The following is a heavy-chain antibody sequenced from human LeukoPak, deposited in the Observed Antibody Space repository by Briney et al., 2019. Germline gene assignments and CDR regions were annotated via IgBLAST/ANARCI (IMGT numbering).Heavy chain of an antibody. Sequence: GGSLRLSCAASGFTFSSYEMNWVRQAPGKGLEWVSYISSSGTTTYYADSVRGRFTISRDNAKNSLYLQMNSLRDEDTAVYYCARDVEACSSSCWSVFDYWGQGILVAVSS. D-gene: IGHD6-13*01. CDR1: GFTFSSYE. V-gene: IGHV3-48*03. CDR2: ISSSGTTT. CDR3: ARDVEACSSSCWSVFDY. J-gene: IGHJ4*02.